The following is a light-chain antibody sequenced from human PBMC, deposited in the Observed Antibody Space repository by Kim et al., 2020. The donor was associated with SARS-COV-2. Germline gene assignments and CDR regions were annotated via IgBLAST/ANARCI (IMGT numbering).Light chain of an antibody. CDR3: QQRSKWPLT. J-gene: IGKJ4*01. V-gene: IGKV3-11*01. CDR1: QSVSKS. CDR2: DAS. Sequence: EIVLTQSPATLSWSPGERATLSCRASQSVSKSLGWYQQKTGQAPRLLIYDASNRATGIPARFSGSGSGTDFTLTISSLEPEDFAVYYCQQRSKWPLTFGGGTKVDIK.